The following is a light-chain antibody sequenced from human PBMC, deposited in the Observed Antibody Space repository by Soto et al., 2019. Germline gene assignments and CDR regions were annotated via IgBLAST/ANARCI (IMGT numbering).Light chain of an antibody. CDR3: SSSAGSNKGV. CDR1: SSDVGGFNY. CDR2: EVS. J-gene: IGLJ2*01. Sequence: QSALTQPPSASGSPGQSVTIACTGTSSDVGGFNYVSGYQHHPVKAPKLMIYEVSKRPSGVPDRFSGSKSGNTASLTVSGLQAEDEAYYYCSSSAGSNKGVFGGGTKLTVL. V-gene: IGLV2-8*01.